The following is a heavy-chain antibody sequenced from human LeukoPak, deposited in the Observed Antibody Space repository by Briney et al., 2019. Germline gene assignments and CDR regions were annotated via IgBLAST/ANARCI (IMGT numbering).Heavy chain of an antibody. Sequence: ASVKVSCKASGGTFSSYAISWVRQAPGQGLEWMGRIIPILGIANYAQKFRGRVTITADKSTSTAYMELSSLRSEDTAVYYCARLYYGSGSYKNSDYWGQGTLVTVSS. CDR3: ARLYYGSGSYKNSDY. J-gene: IGHJ4*02. V-gene: IGHV1-69*04. CDR2: IIPILGIA. CDR1: GGTFSSYA. D-gene: IGHD3-10*01.